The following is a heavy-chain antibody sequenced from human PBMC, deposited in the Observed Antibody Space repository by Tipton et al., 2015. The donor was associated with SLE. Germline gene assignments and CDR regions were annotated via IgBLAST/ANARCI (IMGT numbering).Heavy chain of an antibody. CDR1: GWSFSGNY. D-gene: IGHD6-13*01. Sequence: TLSLTCTVYGWSFSGNYWTWIRQPPGKGLEWIGEISHSGSTDYTPSLKSRVTISVDASKNQFSLKLSSVTAADAAVYCCATGRSGIAAFDYWGQGTLVTVSS. CDR3: ATGRSGIAAFDY. V-gene: IGHV4-34*01. CDR2: ISHSGST. J-gene: IGHJ4*02.